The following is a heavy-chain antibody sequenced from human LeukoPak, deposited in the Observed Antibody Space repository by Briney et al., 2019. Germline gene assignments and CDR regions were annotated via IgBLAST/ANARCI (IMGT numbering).Heavy chain of an antibody. V-gene: IGHV3-66*01. CDR2: LYSGGST. CDR3: ARWGSSGYDYYYGMDV. D-gene: IGHD6-19*01. J-gene: IGHJ6*02. Sequence: GGSLRLSCAASGFTFSSNDMSWVRQAPGKGLEWVSVLYSGGSTYYADSVKGRFTISRDNSKNTLYLRMNSLRAEDTAVYYCARWGSSGYDYYYGMDVWGQGTTVTVSS. CDR1: GFTFSSND.